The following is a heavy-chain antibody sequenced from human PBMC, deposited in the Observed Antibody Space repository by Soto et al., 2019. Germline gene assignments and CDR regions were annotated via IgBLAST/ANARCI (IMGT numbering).Heavy chain of an antibody. CDR2: ISYDGSNK. CDR1: GFTFSSYG. V-gene: IGHV3-30*18. Sequence: QVQLVESGGGVVQPGRSLRLSCAASGFTFSSYGMHWVRQAPGKGLEWVAVISYDGSNKYYADSVKGRFTISRDNSKNTLYLQMNSLRAEDTAVYYCAKDAMRLRFLEWLSLAYYFDYWGQGTLVTVSS. D-gene: IGHD3-3*01. CDR3: AKDAMRLRFLEWLSLAYYFDY. J-gene: IGHJ4*02.